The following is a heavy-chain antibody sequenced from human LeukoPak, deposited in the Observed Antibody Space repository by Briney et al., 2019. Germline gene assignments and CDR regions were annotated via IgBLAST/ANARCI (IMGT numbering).Heavy chain of an antibody. Sequence: SETLSLTYTVSGGSISSSSYYWGWIRQPPGKGLEWIGSIYYSGSTYYNPSLKSRVTISVDTSKNQFSLKLSSVTAADTAVYYCARQVGGRIAAAGPNWFDPWGQGTLVTVSS. D-gene: IGHD6-13*01. V-gene: IGHV4-39*01. CDR2: IYYSGST. CDR1: GGSISSSSYY. CDR3: ARQVGGRIAAAGPNWFDP. J-gene: IGHJ5*02.